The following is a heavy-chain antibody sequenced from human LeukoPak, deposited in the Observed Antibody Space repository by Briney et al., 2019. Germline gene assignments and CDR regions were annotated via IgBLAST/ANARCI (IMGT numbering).Heavy chain of an antibody. V-gene: IGHV5-51*01. D-gene: IGHD2-2*01. CDR3: ARHAGYCSDTSCFGVDFDI. Sequence: GESLKISCKGSGYSFANHWIGWVRQRPGKGLEWMGIIYLGDSDTRYSPSFQGQVTISADKSISTAYLQWNSLKASDTAMYYCARHAGYCSDTSCFGVDFDIWGQGTMVTVSS. J-gene: IGHJ3*02. CDR1: GYSFANHW. CDR2: IYLGDSDT.